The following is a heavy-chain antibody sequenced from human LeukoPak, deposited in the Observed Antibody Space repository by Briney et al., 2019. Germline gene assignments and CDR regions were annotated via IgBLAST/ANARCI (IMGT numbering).Heavy chain of an antibody. Sequence: SETLSLTCTVSGGSVSSGSYYWSWIRQPPGKGLEWIGYTSYRGSTDYNPSLNSRVTISVDTSENQFSLRLNYVTAADTAVYYCARLTYDGRGSDLFDYWGQGTLVTVSS. CDR3: ARLTYDGRGSDLFDY. D-gene: IGHD5-12*01. V-gene: IGHV4-61*01. CDR1: GGSVSSGSYY. CDR2: TSYRGST. J-gene: IGHJ4*02.